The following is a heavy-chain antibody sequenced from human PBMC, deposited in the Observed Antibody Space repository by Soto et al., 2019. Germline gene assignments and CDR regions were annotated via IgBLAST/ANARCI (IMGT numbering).Heavy chain of an antibody. CDR3: ARTKYHFDT. V-gene: IGHV3-74*01. CDR1: GFTLSNYW. D-gene: IGHD6-6*01. Sequence: EVQLVESGGGLVQPGGSLRLACAGSGFTLSNYWMHWVRQAPGKGLVWVSRMSSDGSNIRYADSVKGRFTISRDNARNTLFLQMDSLRAEDTAIYYCARTKYHFDTWGQGTLVTVSS. J-gene: IGHJ4*02. CDR2: MSSDGSNI.